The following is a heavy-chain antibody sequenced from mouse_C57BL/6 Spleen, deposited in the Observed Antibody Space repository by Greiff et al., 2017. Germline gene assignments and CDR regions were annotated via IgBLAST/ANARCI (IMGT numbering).Heavy chain of an antibody. D-gene: IGHD1-1*01. J-gene: IGHJ1*03. CDR3: ARYEYYYGSSYWYFDV. CDR2: IYPGDGDT. V-gene: IGHV1-80*01. CDR1: GYAFSSYW. Sequence: VQLQQSGAELVKPGASVKISCKASGYAFSSYWMNWVKQRPGKGLEWIGQIYPGDGDTNYNGKFKGKATLTADKSSSTAYMQLSSLTSEDSAVYFCARYEYYYGSSYWYFDVWGTGTTVTVSS.